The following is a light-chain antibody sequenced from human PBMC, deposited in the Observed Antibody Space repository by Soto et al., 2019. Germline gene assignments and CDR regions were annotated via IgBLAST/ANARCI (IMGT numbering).Light chain of an antibody. CDR1: QTISTW. CDR3: QQYNSYSPNT. CDR2: GAS. Sequence: IQMTQSPSTLSASVGDRVTITCRASQTISTWLAWYQQKPGKAPKLLIYGASSLKSGVPSRFSGSGSGTEFTLTISSLQPDDFATYYCQQYNSYSPNTFGGGTKVDIK. J-gene: IGKJ4*01. V-gene: IGKV1-5*01.